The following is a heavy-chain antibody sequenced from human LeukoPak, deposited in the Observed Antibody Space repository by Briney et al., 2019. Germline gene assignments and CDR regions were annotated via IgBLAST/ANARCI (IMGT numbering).Heavy chain of an antibody. D-gene: IGHD3-22*01. V-gene: IGHV1-46*01. CDR3: ARDSKFGNYDSSGYPDY. J-gene: IGHJ4*02. CDR1: GYTFTSYY. CDR2: INPSGGST. Sequence: ASVKVSCEASGYTFTSYYMHWVRQAPGQGLEWMGIINPSGGSTSYAQKFQGRVTMTRDTSTSTVYMELSSLRSEDTAVYYCARDSKFGNYDSSGYPDYWGQGTLVTVSS.